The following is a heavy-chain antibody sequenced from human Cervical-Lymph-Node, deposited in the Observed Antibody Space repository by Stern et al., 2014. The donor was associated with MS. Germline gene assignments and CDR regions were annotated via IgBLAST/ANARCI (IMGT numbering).Heavy chain of an antibody. V-gene: IGHV1-2*06. Sequence: VKMGESGAEVKKPGASGKVSCKASGYTFTGYYKPWVRKRPGQGLEWMGRVNTNSGGTNYAQKFQGRGTMTRDTSISTAYMELSRLRSDDTAVYYCAKEAAMAVAGTGVDYWGQGTLVTVSS. CDR1: GYTFTGYY. CDR2: VNTNSGGT. J-gene: IGHJ4*02. D-gene: IGHD6-19*01. CDR3: AKEAAMAVAGTGVDY.